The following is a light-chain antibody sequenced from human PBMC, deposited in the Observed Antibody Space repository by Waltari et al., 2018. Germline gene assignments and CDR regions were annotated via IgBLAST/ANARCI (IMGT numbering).Light chain of an antibody. CDR1: QSLTRIY. V-gene: IGKV3-20*01. Sequence: VLTHSPDTLSLSPGERATLSCRASQSLTRIYLAWYQQKPGQAPRLLIYGASNRAAGIPYRFSGSGSGTDFSLTISRLEPEESAVYYCQQYGSSVMYTFGQGTKLEIK. CDR2: GAS. J-gene: IGKJ2*01. CDR3: QQYGSSVMYT.